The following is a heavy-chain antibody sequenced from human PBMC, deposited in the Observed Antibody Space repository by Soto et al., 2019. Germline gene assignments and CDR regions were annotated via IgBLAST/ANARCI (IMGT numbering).Heavy chain of an antibody. CDR3: ARALRESSGDNLRD. CDR2: IYTGGTT. Sequence: EVQLVESGGGLVQPGGSLTLSCAASGFSVSDYYMSWVRQAPGKGLEWVSIIYTGGTTYYEDSLKGRVTFSRDSSKNTLYLQINRLRVEDTGVYYCARALRESSGDNLRDWGQGTLVTVSS. J-gene: IGHJ4*02. CDR1: GFSVSDYY. V-gene: IGHV3-66*01. D-gene: IGHD2-21*01.